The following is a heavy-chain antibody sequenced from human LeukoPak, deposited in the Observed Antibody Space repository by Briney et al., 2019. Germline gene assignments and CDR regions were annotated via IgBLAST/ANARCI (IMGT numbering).Heavy chain of an antibody. CDR2: ISGSGGIT. CDR3: ARGGSQPITMHVFDY. D-gene: IGHD3-10*01. Sequence: GGSLRLSCAVSGYTFNSYALGWVRQAPGKGLEWVSIISGSGGITYYANSVKGRFTISRDSSKNTMYMQMNSLRVEDTAVCYCARGGSQPITMHVFDYWGQGTLVSVSS. CDR1: GYTFNSYA. V-gene: IGHV3-23*01. J-gene: IGHJ4*02.